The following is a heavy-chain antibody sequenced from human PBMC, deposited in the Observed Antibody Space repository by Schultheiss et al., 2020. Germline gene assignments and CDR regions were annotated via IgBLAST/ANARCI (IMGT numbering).Heavy chain of an antibody. CDR1: GFTFSSYG. CDR2: IWYDGSNK. Sequence: GGSLRLSCAASGFTFSSYGMHWVRQAPGKGLEWVAVIWYDGSNKYYADSVKGRFTISRDNSKNTLYLQMNSLRVEDTAIYYCARGGSGCPGDYWGQGALVTVSS. D-gene: IGHD6-19*01. CDR3: ARGGSGCPGDY. V-gene: IGHV3-33*01. J-gene: IGHJ4*02.